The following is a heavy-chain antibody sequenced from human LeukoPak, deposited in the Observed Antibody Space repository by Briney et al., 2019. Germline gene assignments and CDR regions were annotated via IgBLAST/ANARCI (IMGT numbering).Heavy chain of an antibody. CDR1: GYTFTSYD. CDR2: MNPNSGNT. D-gene: IGHD2-15*01. CDR3: ARGGGLYCSGGSCDAFDI. V-gene: IGHV1-8*01. J-gene: IGHJ3*02. Sequence: ASVKVSCKASGYTFTSYDINWVRQATGQGLEWMGWMNPNSGNTGYAQKFQGRVTMTRNTSISTAYMELSSLRSEDTAAYYCARGGGLYCSGGSCDAFDIWGQGTMVTVSS.